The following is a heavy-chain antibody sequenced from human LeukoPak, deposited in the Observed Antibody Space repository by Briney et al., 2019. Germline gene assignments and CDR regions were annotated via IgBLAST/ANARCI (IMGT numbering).Heavy chain of an antibody. V-gene: IGHV3-30*03. CDR3: SYYDSSGLFDY. Sequence: QPGRSLRLSCAASGFTFSSYGMHWVRQAPGKGLEWVAVIPYDGSNKYYADSVKGRFTISRDNSKNTLYLQMNSLRAEDTAVYYCSYYDSSGLFDYWGQGTLVTVSS. CDR2: IPYDGSNK. D-gene: IGHD3-22*01. CDR1: GFTFSSYG. J-gene: IGHJ4*02.